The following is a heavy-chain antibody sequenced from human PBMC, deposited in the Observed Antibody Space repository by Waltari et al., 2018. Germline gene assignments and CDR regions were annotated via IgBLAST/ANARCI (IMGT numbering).Heavy chain of an antibody. V-gene: IGHV3-7*01. CDR1: GFMLRDYW. J-gene: IGHJ4*02. Sequence: EVQLVESGGGLVQPGGSLRLSCDASGFMLRDYWLMWVRQVPGKGLEWVANIKPDGSESSYVDSVKGRFTISRDNADNSLFLQMTSLRAEDTAVYYCARVDHDDESCAYWGQGTLVTVSS. CDR2: IKPDGSES. CDR3: ARVDHDDESCAY. D-gene: IGHD3-16*01.